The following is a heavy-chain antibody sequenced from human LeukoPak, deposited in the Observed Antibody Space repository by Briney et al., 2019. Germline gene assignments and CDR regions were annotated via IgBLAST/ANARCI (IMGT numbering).Heavy chain of an antibody. D-gene: IGHD3-22*01. CDR1: GFTFSSYA. J-gene: IGHJ4*02. Sequence: GGSLRLSCAASGFTFSSYAMSWVRQAPGKGLEWVANIKQDGSEKYYVDSVKGRFTISRDNAKNSLYLQMNSLRAEDTAVYYCARELLPYYYDSSGYYYGYWGQGTLVTVSS. CDR3: ARELLPYYYDSSGYYYGY. CDR2: IKQDGSEK. V-gene: IGHV3-7*01.